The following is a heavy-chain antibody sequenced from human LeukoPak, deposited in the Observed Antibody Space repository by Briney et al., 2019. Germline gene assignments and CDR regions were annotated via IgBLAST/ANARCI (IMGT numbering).Heavy chain of an antibody. CDR2: IYSGGDT. J-gene: IGHJ4*02. Sequence: GGSLRLSCAASGFTVSSNYMNWVRQAPGKGLEWVSIIYSGGDTYYADSVKGRFTISRDNSKNALYLQMNSLRAEDTAVYYCTRGPGSTWYSDYWGQGTLVTVSS. CDR3: TRGPGSTWYSDY. V-gene: IGHV3-66*02. CDR1: GFTVSSNY. D-gene: IGHD6-13*01.